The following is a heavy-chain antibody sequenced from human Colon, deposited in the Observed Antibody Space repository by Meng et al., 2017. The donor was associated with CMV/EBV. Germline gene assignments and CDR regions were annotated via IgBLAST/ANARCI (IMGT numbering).Heavy chain of an antibody. Sequence: GEALKISWSASGFTFSSYWMSWVRQAPGKGLGGVANIKEDGSQKYYVDSVRGRFTISRDNAKNSLYLQMNSLRAEDTALFYCARGVYNYGYGCHFDYWGQGPPVTVSS. CDR1: GFTFSSYW. CDR3: ARGVYNYGYGCHFDY. J-gene: IGHJ4*02. V-gene: IGHV3-7*01. D-gene: IGHD3-16*01. CDR2: IKEDGSQK.